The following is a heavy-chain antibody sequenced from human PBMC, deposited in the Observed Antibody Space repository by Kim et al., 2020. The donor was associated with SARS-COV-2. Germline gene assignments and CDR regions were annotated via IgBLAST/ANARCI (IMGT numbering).Heavy chain of an antibody. J-gene: IGHJ4*02. Sequence: TSDAPSLKERVTKSVDTSKNQFSLRLSSVTAADTAVYYCARLENPELEFDFWGQGTLVTVSS. D-gene: IGHD6-13*01. CDR3: ARLENPELEFDF. V-gene: IGHV4-59*08. CDR2: T.